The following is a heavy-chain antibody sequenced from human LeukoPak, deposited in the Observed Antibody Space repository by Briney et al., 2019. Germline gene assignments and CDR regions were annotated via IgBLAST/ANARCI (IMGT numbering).Heavy chain of an antibody. D-gene: IGHD1-26*01. Sequence: GGSLRLSCAASGFTFSGTAIHWVRQSSGKGLEWVGQIDKKDKGYATATAYAASAKGRFTISRDDSINTAYLQMKSLKTEDTALYYCTRDSGTYNWFDPWGQGTLVTVSS. CDR2: IDKKDKGYATAT. CDR3: TRDSGTYNWFDP. J-gene: IGHJ5*02. CDR1: GFTFSGTA. V-gene: IGHV3-73*01.